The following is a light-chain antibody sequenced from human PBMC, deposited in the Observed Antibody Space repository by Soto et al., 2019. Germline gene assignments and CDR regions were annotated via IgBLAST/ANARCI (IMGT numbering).Light chain of an antibody. V-gene: IGKV3-11*01. CDR3: QQRSNWPPIT. CDR2: GAS. Sequence: EIVMTQSPATLSVSPVVIVTLSFRVSQSVNNDLAWYQQKPGQAPRLLIYGASTRATGIPARFSGSGSGTDFTLTISSLEPEDFAVYYCQQRSNWPPITFGQGTRLEIK. CDR1: QSVNND. J-gene: IGKJ5*01.